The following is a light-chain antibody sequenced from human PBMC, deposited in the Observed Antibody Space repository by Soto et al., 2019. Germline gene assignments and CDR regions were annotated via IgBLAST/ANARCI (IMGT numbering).Light chain of an antibody. CDR1: QTVIHNH. Sequence: ILFTQSPVTLSFSPRDVATLSCRSSQTVIHNHLAWHQQKPGQTPRLLIYDASNRATGVPARFSGSGSGTDFTLTISSLEPEDFALYYCQQRNNWPPITFGQGTRLEIK. V-gene: IGKV3-11*01. J-gene: IGKJ5*01. CDR2: DAS. CDR3: QQRNNWPPIT.